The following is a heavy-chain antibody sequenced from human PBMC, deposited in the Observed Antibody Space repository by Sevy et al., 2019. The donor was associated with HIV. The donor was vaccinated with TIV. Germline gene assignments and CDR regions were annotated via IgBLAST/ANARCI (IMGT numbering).Heavy chain of an antibody. D-gene: IGHD2-2*01. CDR3: AKPLAPWIGYCSSTSCSPLLFLFAY. J-gene: IGHJ4*02. Sequence: GGCLRLSCAASGFTFSSYAMSWVRQAPGKGLEWVSAISGSGGSTYYADSVKGRFTISRDISKNTLYLQMNSLRAEDTAVYYCAKPLAPWIGYCSSTSCSPLLFLFAYWGQGTLVTVSS. V-gene: IGHV3-23*01. CDR2: ISGSGGST. CDR1: GFTFSSYA.